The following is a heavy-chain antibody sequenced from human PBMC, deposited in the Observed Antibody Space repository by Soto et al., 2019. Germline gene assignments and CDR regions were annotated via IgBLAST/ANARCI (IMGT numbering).Heavy chain of an antibody. V-gene: IGHV4-59*01. CDR1: GGSISSYY. Sequence: PSETLSLTCTVSGGSISSYYWSWIRQPPGKGLEWIGYIYYSGSTNYNPSLKSRVTISVDTSKNQFSLKLSSVTAADTAVYYCAKTQAGGRRLTYYYGSGPELGHNWFDPWGQGTLVTVSS. CDR2: IYYSGST. CDR3: AKTQAGGRRLTYYYGSGPELGHNWFDP. J-gene: IGHJ5*02. D-gene: IGHD3-10*01.